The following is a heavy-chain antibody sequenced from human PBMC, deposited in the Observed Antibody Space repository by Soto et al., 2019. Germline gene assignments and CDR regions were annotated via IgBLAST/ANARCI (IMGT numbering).Heavy chain of an antibody. V-gene: IGHV1-69*13. CDR3: AVRSTYSHYYYALDV. Sequence: ASVKVSCKASGGTCTSYGIAWVRQAPVQGLEWMGGIMPIFGAPNYAQKFRGRVTITADESTSTAYMELSSLRSGDTAVYYCAVRSTYSHYYYALDVWGQGTTVTVSS. CDR2: IMPIFGAP. D-gene: IGHD3-3*01. CDR1: GGTCTSYG. J-gene: IGHJ6*02.